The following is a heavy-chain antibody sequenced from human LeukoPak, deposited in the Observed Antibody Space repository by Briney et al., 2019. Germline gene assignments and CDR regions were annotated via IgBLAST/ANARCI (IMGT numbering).Heavy chain of an antibody. V-gene: IGHV4-59*08. J-gene: IGHJ6*03. D-gene: IGHD3-16*01. CDR2: IYYSGST. CDR3: ARHVRCYYMDV. CDR1: GGSISSYY. Sequence: SETLSLTCTVSGGSISSYYWSWIRQPPGKGLEWIGYIYYSGSTNYNPSLKSRVTISVDTSKNQFSLKLSSVTAADTAVYYCARHVRCYYMDVWGKGTTVTVSS.